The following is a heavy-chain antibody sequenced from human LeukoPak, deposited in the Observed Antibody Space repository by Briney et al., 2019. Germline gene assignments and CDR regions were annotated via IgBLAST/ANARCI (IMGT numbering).Heavy chain of an antibody. J-gene: IGHJ6*02. CDR3: ARLPITKRAMDV. D-gene: IGHD3-3*01. Sequence: SETLSLTCSVSGDSIRSGDSYWGWIRQNPWKGPEWIGSIYYVGSPHYNPSLNSRQVTMSVDTLKNQFSLKLTSVTAADTAVYYCARLPITKRAMDVWGQGTTVTVSS. CDR1: GDSIRSGDSY. CDR2: IYYVGSP. V-gene: IGHV4-39*01.